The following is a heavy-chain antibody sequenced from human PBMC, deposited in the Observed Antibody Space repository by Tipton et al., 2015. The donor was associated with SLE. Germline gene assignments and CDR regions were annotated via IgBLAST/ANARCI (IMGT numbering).Heavy chain of an antibody. V-gene: IGHV3-48*03. CDR2: ISSGAGTI. D-gene: IGHD3-16*01. CDR1: GFTFSNYE. J-gene: IGHJ4*02. Sequence: LRLSCAASGFTFSNYEMNWVRQAPGKGLEWISYISSGAGTIYYADSVKGRFTISRDNTKNSLYLQMDSLRAEDTAFYYCAREPSNGLFSDYFDYWGQGTLVTVSS. CDR3: AREPSNGLFSDYFDY.